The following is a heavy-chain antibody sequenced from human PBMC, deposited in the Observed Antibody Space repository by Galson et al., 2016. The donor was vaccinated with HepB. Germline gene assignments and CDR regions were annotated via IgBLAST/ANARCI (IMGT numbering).Heavy chain of an antibody. CDR3: ARAVAGRGY. D-gene: IGHD6-19*01. J-gene: IGHJ4*02. Sequence: SVKVSCKASGYTFSGFDLNWVRQAPGQGLEWMGCMNPNSGDTAYAQNFQGRLTMTRNTPTSTAYMERTSLTSQDTAVYYCARAVAGRGYWGQGTLVTVSS. CDR1: GYTFSGFD. CDR2: MNPNSGDT. V-gene: IGHV1-8*01.